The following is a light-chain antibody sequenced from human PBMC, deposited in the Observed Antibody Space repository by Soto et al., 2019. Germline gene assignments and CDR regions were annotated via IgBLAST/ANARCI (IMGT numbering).Light chain of an antibody. CDR1: QSLGND. Sequence: ETVMTQSPATLSVSPGERATLSCRASQSLGNDVCWYQQKVGQAPRLLIHGASIRATGIPARFSGSGSGTEFTRTISSLQSEDFADYYCQQYNNWPLTFGGGTRVEIK. CDR3: QQYNNWPLT. CDR2: GAS. J-gene: IGKJ4*01. V-gene: IGKV3D-15*01.